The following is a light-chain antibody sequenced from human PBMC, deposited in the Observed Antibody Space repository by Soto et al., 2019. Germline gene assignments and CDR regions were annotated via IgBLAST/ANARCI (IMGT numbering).Light chain of an antibody. J-gene: IGKJ1*01. CDR2: GAS. Sequence: DIVLTQSPGTLSLSPGERATLSCRASQTIRNSYLAWYQQKPGQAPRLLIKGASNRATDTPDRFSGSGSGTDFTLTISSLEAEDFTVYYCQQYGSSPWTFGQGTKVEIK. V-gene: IGKV3-20*01. CDR3: QQYGSSPWT. CDR1: QTIRNSY.